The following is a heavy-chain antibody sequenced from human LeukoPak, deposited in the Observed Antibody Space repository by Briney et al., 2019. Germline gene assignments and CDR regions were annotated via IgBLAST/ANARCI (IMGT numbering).Heavy chain of an antibody. J-gene: IGHJ4*02. CDR2: INHSGSS. CDR3: PRGNPTNVTDS. V-gene: IGHV4-34*01. CDR1: GGSFSGYY. Sequence: SETLSLTCAVYGGSFSGYYWSWIRQPPGKGLEWIGEINHSGSSNYNPSLKSRVTISVDTSKKQFSLRLNSVTAADTAVYYCPRGNPTNVTDSWGQGNLVTVSS.